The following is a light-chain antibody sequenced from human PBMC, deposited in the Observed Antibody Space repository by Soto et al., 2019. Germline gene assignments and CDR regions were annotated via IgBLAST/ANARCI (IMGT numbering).Light chain of an antibody. Sequence: VMTQSPATLSVSPRERATLSCTASQSINSNLAWYQQRPGQAPRLLIYGASTRATGIPARFSGSGSGTDFTLTISRLEPEDFEVYYCQHYGSSPRTFGQGTKVDIK. J-gene: IGKJ1*01. V-gene: IGKV3-15*01. CDR1: QSINSN. CDR3: QHYGSSPRT. CDR2: GAS.